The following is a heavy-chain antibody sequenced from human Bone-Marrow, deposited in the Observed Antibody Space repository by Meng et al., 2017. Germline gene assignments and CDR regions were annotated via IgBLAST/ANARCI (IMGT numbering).Heavy chain of an antibody. V-gene: IGHV4-34*01. J-gene: IGHJ4*02. CDR3: ARGPTTMAHDFDY. CDR2: INHSGST. Sequence: QVQLLEWGAGLLKPSETLSLTCVVSGGSFSDYYWSWIRQPPGKGLEWIGEINHSGSTNYNPSLESRATISVDTSQNNLSLKLSSVTAADSAVYYCARGPTTMAHDFDYWGQGTLVTVSS. CDR1: GGSFSDYY. D-gene: IGHD4-11*01.